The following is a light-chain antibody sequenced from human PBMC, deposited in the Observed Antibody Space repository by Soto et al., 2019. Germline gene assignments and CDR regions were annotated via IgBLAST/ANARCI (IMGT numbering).Light chain of an antibody. V-gene: IGLV2-14*02. CDR3: SSYTTSNTLV. Sequence: QSALTQPASVSGSPGQSITISCTGTSSDVGSYTLVSWYQQHPGKAPKLMIYEVSYRPSGVSNRFSGSKSGNTASLTISGLQAEDEADYYCSSYTTSNTLVFGTGTKLTVL. J-gene: IGLJ1*01. CDR1: SSDVGSYTL. CDR2: EVS.